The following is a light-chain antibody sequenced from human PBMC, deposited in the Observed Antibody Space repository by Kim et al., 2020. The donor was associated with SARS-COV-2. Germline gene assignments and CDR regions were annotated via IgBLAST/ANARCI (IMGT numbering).Light chain of an antibody. Sequence: ASVKLTCTLSRGHSSYAIAWHQQRPEKGPRYLMKLNSDGSHSKGDGIPDRFSGSSSGAERYLTISSLQSEDEADYYCQTWGTGIHVFGTGTKVTVL. V-gene: IGLV4-69*01. CDR1: RGHSSYA. J-gene: IGLJ1*01. CDR3: QTWGTGIHV. CDR2: LNSDGSH.